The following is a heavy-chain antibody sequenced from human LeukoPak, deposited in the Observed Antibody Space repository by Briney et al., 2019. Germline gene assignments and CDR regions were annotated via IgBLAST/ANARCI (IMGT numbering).Heavy chain of an antibody. Sequence: ASVKVSCKASGYTFTGYYMHWVRQAPGQGLEWMGWINPNSGGTNYAQKFQGRVTMTRDTSISTAYMELSRLRSDDTAEYYCARVGPLGSAFDIWGQGTMVTVSS. J-gene: IGHJ3*02. CDR2: INPNSGGT. D-gene: IGHD7-27*01. V-gene: IGHV1-2*02. CDR3: ARVGPLGSAFDI. CDR1: GYTFTGYY.